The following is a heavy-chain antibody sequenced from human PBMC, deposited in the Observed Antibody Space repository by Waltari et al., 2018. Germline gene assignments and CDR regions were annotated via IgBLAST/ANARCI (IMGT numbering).Heavy chain of an antibody. Sequence: QVQLVQSGAEVKKPGASVKVSCKASGYTFTGYYMHWVRQAPGQGLEWMGWINPNSGGTNYAQEFQGRVTMTRDTSISTAYMELSRLRSDDTAVYYCARDRGNDAFDIWVQGTMVTVSS. V-gene: IGHV1-2*02. CDR2: INPNSGGT. D-gene: IGHD3-10*01. J-gene: IGHJ3*02. CDR1: GYTFTGYY. CDR3: ARDRGNDAFDI.